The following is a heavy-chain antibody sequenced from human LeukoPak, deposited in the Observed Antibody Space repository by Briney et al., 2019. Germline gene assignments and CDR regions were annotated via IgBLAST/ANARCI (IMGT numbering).Heavy chain of an antibody. V-gene: IGHV3-48*03. CDR2: ISSSGSTI. D-gene: IGHD6-25*01. CDR1: GFTFSSYE. J-gene: IGHJ4*02. CDR3: ARESPGAARDY. Sequence: GGSLRLSCAASGFTFSSYEMNWVRQAPGKGLEWVSYISSSGSTIYYADSVKGRFTISRDNAKNSLYLQMNSLRAEDTAVYYCARESPGAARDYWGQGTLVTVSS.